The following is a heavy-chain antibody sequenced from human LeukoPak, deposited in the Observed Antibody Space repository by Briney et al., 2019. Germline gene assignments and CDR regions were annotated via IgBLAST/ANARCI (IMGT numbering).Heavy chain of an antibody. V-gene: IGHV4-61*02. Sequence: SETLSLTCTVSGGSITSGSYYWTWIRQSAGNGLEWIGRVYSGGATNYNPSLKSRLTISLDTSSNQFSLRLTSVTAADTAVYYCARATAYNYYFYMDVWGNGTAVIISS. D-gene: IGHD5-24*01. CDR3: ARATAYNYYFYMDV. J-gene: IGHJ6*03. CDR1: GGSITSGSYY. CDR2: VYSGGAT.